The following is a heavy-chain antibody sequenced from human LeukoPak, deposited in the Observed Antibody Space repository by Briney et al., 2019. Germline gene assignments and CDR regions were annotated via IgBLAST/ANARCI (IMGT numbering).Heavy chain of an antibody. CDR2: ISAYNGNT. J-gene: IGHJ6*02. CDR3: ASLPEYSSGWSRSYYYYYGMDV. CDR1: GYTFTSYG. D-gene: IGHD6-19*01. V-gene: IGHV1-18*01. Sequence: ASVEVSCKASGYTFTSYGISWVRQAPGQGLEWMGWISAYNGNTNYAQKFQGRVTITADESTSTAYMELSSLRSEDTAVYYRASLPEYSSGWSRSYYYYYGMDVWGQGTAVTVSS.